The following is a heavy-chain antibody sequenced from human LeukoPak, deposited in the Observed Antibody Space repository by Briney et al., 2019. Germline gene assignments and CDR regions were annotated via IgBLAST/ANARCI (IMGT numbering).Heavy chain of an antibody. CDR1: GFTFSSYA. CDR2: ISYDGSNK. D-gene: IGHD4-17*01. J-gene: IGHJ4*02. V-gene: IGHV3-30*04. Sequence: GRSLRLSCAASGFTFSSYAMHWVRQAPGKGLEWVAVISYDGSNKYYADSAKGRFTISRDNSKNTLYLQMNSLRAEDTAVYYCARGPRRTTVTTIVYWGQGTLVTVSS. CDR3: ARGPRRTTVTTIVY.